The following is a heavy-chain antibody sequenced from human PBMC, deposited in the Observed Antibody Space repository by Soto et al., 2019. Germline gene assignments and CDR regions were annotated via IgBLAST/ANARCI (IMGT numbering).Heavy chain of an antibody. Sequence: GGSLRLPCAASGFTFSSYAMHWVRQAPGKGLEWVAVISYDGSNKYYADSVKGRFTISRDNSKNTLYLQMNSLRAEDTAVYYCARIYCSSTSCYPRSYYYGMDVWGQGTTVTVSS. CDR3: ARIYCSSTSCYPRSYYYGMDV. D-gene: IGHD2-2*01. CDR2: ISYDGSNK. CDR1: GFTFSSYA. V-gene: IGHV3-30-3*01. J-gene: IGHJ6*02.